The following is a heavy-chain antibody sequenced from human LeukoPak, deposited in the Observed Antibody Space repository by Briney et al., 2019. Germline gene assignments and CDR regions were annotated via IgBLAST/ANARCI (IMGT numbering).Heavy chain of an antibody. Sequence: PSETLSLTCTVSGGSISSYYWSWIRQPPGKGLEWIGYIYYSGSTNYNPSLKSRVTISVDTSKNQFSLKLSSVTAADTAVYYCARARLLNSLVDYWGQGTLVTVSS. CDR2: IYYSGST. J-gene: IGHJ4*02. CDR3: ARARLLNSLVDY. V-gene: IGHV4-59*01. CDR1: GGSISSYY.